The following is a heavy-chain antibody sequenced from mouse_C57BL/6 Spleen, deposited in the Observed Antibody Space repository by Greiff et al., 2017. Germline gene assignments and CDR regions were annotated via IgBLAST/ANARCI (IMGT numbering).Heavy chain of an antibody. CDR2: IYPGDGDT. V-gene: IGHV1-80*01. Sequence: VNVVESGAELVKPGASVKISCKASGYAFSSYWMNWVKQRPGKGLEWIGQIYPGDGDTNYNGKFKGKATLTADKSSSTAYMQLSSLTSEDSAVYFCARGDSSVYDYFDYWGQGTTLTVSS. CDR1: GYAFSSYW. J-gene: IGHJ2*01. D-gene: IGHD3-2*02. CDR3: ARGDSSVYDYFDY.